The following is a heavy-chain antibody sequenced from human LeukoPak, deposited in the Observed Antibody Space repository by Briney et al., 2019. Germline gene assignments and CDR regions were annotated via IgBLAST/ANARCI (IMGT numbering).Heavy chain of an antibody. J-gene: IGHJ4*02. CDR1: GGSFSGYY. D-gene: IGHD3-10*01. V-gene: IGHV4-34*01. CDR3: ARNYYGSGSHQL. Sequence: PSETLSLTCAVYGGSFSGYYWSWIRQPPGKGLEWIGEINHSGSTNYNPSLKSRVTISVDTSKNQFSLKLSSVTAADTAVYFCARNYYGSGSHQLWGQGTLVTVSS. CDR2: INHSGST.